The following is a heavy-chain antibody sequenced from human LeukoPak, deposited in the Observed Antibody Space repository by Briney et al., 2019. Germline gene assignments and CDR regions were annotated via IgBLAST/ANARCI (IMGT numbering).Heavy chain of an antibody. CDR3: AKDTPIDYYDSSGSPDY. V-gene: IGHV3-23*01. CDR1: GFTFSSYG. D-gene: IGHD3-22*01. CDR2: ISGSGGST. J-gene: IGHJ4*02. Sequence: GGSLRLSCAASGFTFSSYGMSWFRQAPGKGLEGVPAISGSGGSTYYADSVKGRFTISRDNSKNTLYLQMNSLRAEDTAVYYCAKDTPIDYYDSSGSPDYWGQGTLVTVSS.